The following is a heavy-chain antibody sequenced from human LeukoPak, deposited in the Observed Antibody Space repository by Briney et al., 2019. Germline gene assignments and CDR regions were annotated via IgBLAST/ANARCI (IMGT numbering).Heavy chain of an antibody. D-gene: IGHD2-21*01. J-gene: IGHJ3*02. Sequence: ASVKVSCKASGGTFSSYAISWVRQAPGQGLEWLGGIIPIFGTANYAQKFQGRVTITAYESTSTAYMELRSLGSEDTAVYYGAISYCGGDCYSSDVFDSWNQRTVIVVSS. CDR1: GGTFSSYA. CDR3: AISYCGGDCYSSDVFDS. CDR2: IIPIFGTA. V-gene: IGHV1-69*01.